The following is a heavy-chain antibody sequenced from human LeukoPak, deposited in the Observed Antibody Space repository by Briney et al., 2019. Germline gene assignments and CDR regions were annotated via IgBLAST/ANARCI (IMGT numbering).Heavy chain of an antibody. CDR1: GFTFSSYW. CDR2: INSDGSST. V-gene: IGHV3-74*01. D-gene: IGHD3-10*01. J-gene: IGHJ6*03. Sequence: GGSLRLSCAASGFTFSSYWMHWVRQAPGKGLVWVSRINSDGSSTSYADSVKGRFTISRDNAKNTLYLQMNSLRAEDTAVYYCARGHRGSGSRYYYYYMDVWGKGTTVTISS. CDR3: ARGHRGSGSRYYYYYMDV.